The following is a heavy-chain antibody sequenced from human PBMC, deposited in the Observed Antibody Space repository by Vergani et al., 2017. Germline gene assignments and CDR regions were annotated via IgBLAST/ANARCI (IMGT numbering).Heavy chain of an antibody. D-gene: IGHD2-15*01. CDR2: ISWNSGRT. CDR1: GFKFGDYA. J-gene: IGHJ5*02. CDR3: VRDLDCSPINCYHGFDP. V-gene: IGHV3-9*01. Sequence: EVQLVESGGGMVQPGRSLRLSCGASGFKFGDYAMHWVRQAPGKGLEWVSGISWNSGRTDYADSVKGRFIISRDNAKKSLSLIMNSLGPEDTALYYCVRDLDCSPINCYHGFDPWGQGTLVTVSS.